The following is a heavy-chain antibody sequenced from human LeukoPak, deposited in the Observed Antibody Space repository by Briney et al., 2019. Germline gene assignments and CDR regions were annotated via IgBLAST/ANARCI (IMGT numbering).Heavy chain of an antibody. V-gene: IGHV4-59*01. Sequence: SETLSLTCTVSGGSISSYYWSWIRQPPGKGREWIGYIYYSGSTNYNPSLKSRVTISVDTSKNQFSLKLSSVTVADTAVYYCARDVTEVGVVTYGMDVWGQGTTVTVSS. CDR1: GGSISSYY. J-gene: IGHJ6*02. CDR3: ARDVTEVGVVTYGMDV. D-gene: IGHD3-3*01. CDR2: IYYSGST.